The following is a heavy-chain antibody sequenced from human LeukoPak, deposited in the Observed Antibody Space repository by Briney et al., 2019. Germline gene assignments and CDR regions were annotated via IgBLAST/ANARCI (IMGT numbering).Heavy chain of an antibody. Sequence: SGGSLRLSCAASGFTFSDYYMSWVRQAPGKGLEWVANLNRDGSVKNYVDSVKGRFTISRDNAKNSLYLQMNSLRAEDTAVYYCARDLSPNSSGWYDLGYYYYGMDVWGQGTTVTVSS. CDR3: ARDLSPNSSGWYDLGYYYYGMDV. CDR1: GFTFSDYY. CDR2: LNRDGSVK. V-gene: IGHV3-7*01. J-gene: IGHJ6*02. D-gene: IGHD6-19*01.